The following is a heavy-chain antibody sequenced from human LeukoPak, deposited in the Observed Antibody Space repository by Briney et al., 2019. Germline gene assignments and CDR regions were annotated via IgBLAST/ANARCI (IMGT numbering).Heavy chain of an antibody. CDR1: GGSISSGGYY. CDR2: IHYSGST. D-gene: IGHD6-19*01. V-gene: IGHV4-61*08. Sequence: SETLSLTCTVSGGSISSGGYYWSWIRQPPGKGLEWIGYIHYSGSTDYSPSLKSRVTISVDTSKNRFSLRLTSVTAADTAVYFCAGGGWSFDAFDFWGQGTMVTVSS. J-gene: IGHJ3*01. CDR3: AGGGWSFDAFDF.